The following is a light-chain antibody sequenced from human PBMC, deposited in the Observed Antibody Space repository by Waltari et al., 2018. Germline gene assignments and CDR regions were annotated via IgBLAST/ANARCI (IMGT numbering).Light chain of an antibody. Sequence: QSALTQPASVSGSPGQSLPISCTGTSSDVAGYNYVSLYQQHPGKAPKLMLYAVSNRPSGVSNRFSGSKSGNTASLTISGLQAEDEADYYCSSYTSSSTLVVFGGGTKLTIL. J-gene: IGLJ2*01. CDR3: SSYTSSSTLVV. CDR1: SSDVAGYNY. V-gene: IGLV2-14*01. CDR2: AVS.